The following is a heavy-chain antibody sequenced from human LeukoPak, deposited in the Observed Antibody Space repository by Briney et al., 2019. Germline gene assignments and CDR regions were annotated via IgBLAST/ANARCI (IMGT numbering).Heavy chain of an antibody. CDR2: ISAYNGNT. D-gene: IGHD1-1*01. J-gene: IGHJ4*02. Sequence: ASVKVSCKASGYTFASYGISWVRQAPGQGLEWMGWISAYNGNTNYAQKLQGRVTMTTGTSTSTAYMELRSLRSDDTAVYYCARDPAGTTPIHYWGQGTLVTVSS. V-gene: IGHV1-18*01. CDR1: GYTFASYG. CDR3: ARDPAGTTPIHY.